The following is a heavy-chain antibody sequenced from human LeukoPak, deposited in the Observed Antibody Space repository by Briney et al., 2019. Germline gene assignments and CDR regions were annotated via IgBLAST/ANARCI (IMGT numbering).Heavy chain of an antibody. CDR2: ISERRET. D-gene: IGHD3-10*01. CDR3: ARDIVIGSGSCLD. J-gene: IGHJ4*02. V-gene: IGHV3-74*01. Sequence: PGGSLRLSCAASGFTFSSHWMHWVRQAPGKGLEWVSRISERRETTYAESVKGRFTISRDNAKNTVYLQMNSLRVEDTAVCHCARDIVIGSGSCLDWGQGTLVTVSS. CDR1: GFTFSSHW.